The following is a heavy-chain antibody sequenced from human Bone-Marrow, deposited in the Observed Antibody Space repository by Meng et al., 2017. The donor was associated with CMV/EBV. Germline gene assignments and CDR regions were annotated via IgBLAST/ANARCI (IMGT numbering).Heavy chain of an antibody. V-gene: IGHV3-23*01. D-gene: IGHD1-26*01. CDR3: AKGRAGYSGGYLGDS. CDR1: GFTFDTSA. J-gene: IGHJ4*02. CDR2: ISGSGGNI. Sequence: GGSLRLSCTASGFTFDTSAMSWVRQAPGKGLEWVSSISGSGGNIYYSDSVKGRFTISRDNSRKTLFLQADSLRAEDTALYYCAKGRAGYSGGYLGDSWGQGTLVTVSS.